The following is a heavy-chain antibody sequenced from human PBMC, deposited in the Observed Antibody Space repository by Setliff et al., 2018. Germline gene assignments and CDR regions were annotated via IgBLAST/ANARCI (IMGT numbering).Heavy chain of an antibody. CDR2: ISAYNGNT. D-gene: IGHD3-3*01. CDR1: GYTFISYG. J-gene: IGHJ4*02. V-gene: IGHV1-18*01. Sequence: ASVKVSCKASGYTFISYGISWVRQAPGQGLEWMGWISAYNGNTDYAQNFQGRVTMTTDTSTSTAYMEMRSLRSDDTAVYFCVRVPRLEWIMPTFDYWGQGTPVTVSS. CDR3: VRVPRLEWIMPTFDY.